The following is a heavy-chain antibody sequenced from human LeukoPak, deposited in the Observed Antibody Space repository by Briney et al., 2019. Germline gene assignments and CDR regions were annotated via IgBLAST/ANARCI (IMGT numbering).Heavy chain of an antibody. CDR3: ARQGGGQGSFGGVLNWFDP. CDR2: ISSSGRTI. V-gene: IGHV3-48*03. Sequence: PGGSLRLSCAASGFTFSSFEMNWVRQAPGKGLEWVSYISSSGRTIYYADSVKGRFTISRDNAKNSLYLQMNSLRAEDTAVYYCARQGGGQGSFGGVLNWFDPWGQGTLVTVSS. J-gene: IGHJ5*02. D-gene: IGHD3-16*01. CDR1: GFTFSSFE.